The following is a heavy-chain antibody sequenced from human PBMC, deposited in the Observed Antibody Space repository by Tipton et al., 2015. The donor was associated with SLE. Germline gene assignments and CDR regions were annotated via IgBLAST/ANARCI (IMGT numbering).Heavy chain of an antibody. J-gene: IGHJ1*01. Sequence: SLRLSCAASGFTFSNAWMSWVRQAPGKGLEWVGRIKSKIDGGTTDYAAPVKGRFTISRDDSKNTLYLQMNNLKTEDTAVYYCTTDQWELQVEYFQHWGQGTLVTVSS. CDR3: TTDQWELQVEYFQH. CDR1: GFTFSNAW. CDR2: IKSKIDGGTT. D-gene: IGHD1-26*01. V-gene: IGHV3-15*01.